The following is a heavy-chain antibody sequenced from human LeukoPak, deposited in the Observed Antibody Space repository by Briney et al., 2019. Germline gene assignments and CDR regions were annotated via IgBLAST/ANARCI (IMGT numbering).Heavy chain of an antibody. CDR1: GFIFSSYA. Sequence: GGSLRLSCAASGFIFSSYAMSWVRQAPGKGLEWVSYGGSGGSTYYADSVKGRFTVSRDNSKSTLYLQMNSLTAEDTAVYYCAKMRGQYYHYYYMDAWGKGTTVTVSS. CDR2: GGSGGST. CDR3: AKMRGQYYHYYYMDA. V-gene: IGHV3-23*01. J-gene: IGHJ6*03.